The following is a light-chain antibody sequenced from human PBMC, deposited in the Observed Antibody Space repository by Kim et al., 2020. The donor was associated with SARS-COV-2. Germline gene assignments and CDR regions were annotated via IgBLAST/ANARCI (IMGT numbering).Light chain of an antibody. CDR3: QQRTNWPPWT. Sequence: SPGERATLSRRASQSLSSFLAWYQQKPGQAPRLLIYDASNRATGIPARFSGSGSGTDFTLTISSLEPEDFAVYYCQQRTNWPPWTFGQGTKVDIK. CDR1: QSLSSF. CDR2: DAS. V-gene: IGKV3-11*01. J-gene: IGKJ1*01.